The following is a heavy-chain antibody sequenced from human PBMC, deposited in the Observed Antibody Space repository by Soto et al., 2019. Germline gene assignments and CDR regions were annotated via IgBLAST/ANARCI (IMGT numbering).Heavy chain of an antibody. CDR3: ARDVRESVVVPAAEIP. V-gene: IGHV3-21*01. D-gene: IGHD2-2*01. CDR2: ISSSSSYI. Sequence: PGGSLRLSCAASGFTFSSYSMNWVRQAPGKGLEWVSSISSSSSYIYYADSVKGRFTISRDNAKNSLYLQMNSLRAEDTAVYYCARDVRESVVVPAAEIPWGQGTLVTVYS. CDR1: GFTFSSYS. J-gene: IGHJ5*02.